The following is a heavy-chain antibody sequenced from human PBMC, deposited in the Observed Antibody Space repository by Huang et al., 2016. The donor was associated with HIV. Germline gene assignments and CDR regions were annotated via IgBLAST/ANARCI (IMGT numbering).Heavy chain of an antibody. V-gene: IGHV3-48*02. J-gene: IGHJ4*02. Sequence: EVQLAESGGALVQPGGSLRLSCTASNFTYSSYSMNWVRQDPGKGLEWLAYISGSSDTTHYADSVKGRFTISRDNVETSLFLQMNSLTDEDTAVYYCAIGAARRVFWGLGTLVTVSS. CDR2: ISGSSDTT. D-gene: IGHD6-6*01. CDR3: AIGAARRVF. CDR1: NFTYSSYS.